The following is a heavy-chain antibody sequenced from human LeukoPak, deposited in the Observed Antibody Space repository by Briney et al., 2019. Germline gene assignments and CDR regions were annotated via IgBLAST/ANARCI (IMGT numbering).Heavy chain of an antibody. J-gene: IGHJ3*01. Sequence: GSVKVSCKASGYTFTDNHMYWIRQAPGQGLECMGWISPNSGRTNYAQKFQGRITMTGDTSIITGYMELSSLRSDDTAVYYCARELGRTAFDVWGQGTMVTASS. CDR2: ISPNSGRT. CDR1: GYTFTDNH. D-gene: IGHD7-27*01. CDR3: ARELGRTAFDV. V-gene: IGHV1-2*02.